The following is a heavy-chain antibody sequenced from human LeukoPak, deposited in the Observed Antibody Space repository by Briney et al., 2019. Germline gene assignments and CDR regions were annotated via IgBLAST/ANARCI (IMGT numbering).Heavy chain of an antibody. CDR3: ARDTERGFDY. D-gene: IGHD1-14*01. CDR2: INPNSGGT. CDR1: GYTFTSYG. V-gene: IGHV1-2*02. J-gene: IGHJ4*02. Sequence: GASVKVSCKASGYTFTSYGISWVRQAPGQGLEWMGWINPNSGGTNYAQKFQGRVTMTRDTSISTAYMELSRLRSDDTAVYYCARDTERGFDYWGQGTLVTVSS.